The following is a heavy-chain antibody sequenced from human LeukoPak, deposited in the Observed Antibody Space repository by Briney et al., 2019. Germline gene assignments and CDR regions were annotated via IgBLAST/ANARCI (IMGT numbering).Heavy chain of an antibody. D-gene: IGHD5-18*01. CDR1: GFTFSSYA. CDR2: ISGSGGST. V-gene: IGHV3-23*01. J-gene: IGHJ4*02. CDR3: ARALGYTYGYSNKKDYFDY. Sequence: PGGSLRLSCAASGFTFSSYAINWVRQAPVKGLEWVSAISGSGGSTYYADSVKGRFTISRDNSKNTLYLQMNSLRAEDTAVYYCARALGYTYGYSNKKDYFDYWGQGTLVTVSS.